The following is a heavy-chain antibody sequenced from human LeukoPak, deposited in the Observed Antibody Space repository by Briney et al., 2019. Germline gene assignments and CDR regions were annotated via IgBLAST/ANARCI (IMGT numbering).Heavy chain of an antibody. CDR2: ISAYSGNT. D-gene: IGHD3-9*01. J-gene: IGHJ4*02. CDR1: GYTFTSYG. Sequence: ASXRVSCKASGYTFTSYGISWVRQAPGQGQEWMGWISAYSGNTNYAQTLQRRLTMTTAPSTSTAYMELRSLRSDDTAVYYCATGPVDDILTGYPFGGFDYWGQGTLVTVSS. CDR3: ATGPVDDILTGYPFGGFDY. V-gene: IGHV1-18*01.